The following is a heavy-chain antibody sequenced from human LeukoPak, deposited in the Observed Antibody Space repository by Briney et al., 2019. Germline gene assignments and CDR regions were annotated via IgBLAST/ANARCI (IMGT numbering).Heavy chain of an antibody. D-gene: IGHD4-17*01. J-gene: IGHJ4*02. CDR2: IYHSGNT. Sequence: SETLSLTCTVSGYSISTFYYWDWIRQPPGKGLEWIGSIYHSGNTYYNPSLKSRVTISVDTSKNQFSLKLNSVTAADTAVYYCARAGYGDSDFDYWGQGTLVTVSS. CDR1: GYSISTFYY. V-gene: IGHV4-38-2*02. CDR3: ARAGYGDSDFDY.